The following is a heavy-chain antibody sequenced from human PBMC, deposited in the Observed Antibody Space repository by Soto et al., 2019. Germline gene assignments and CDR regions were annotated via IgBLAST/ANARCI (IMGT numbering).Heavy chain of an antibody. D-gene: IGHD1-1*01. CDR3: ARGRYGDY. V-gene: IGHV1-18*01. CDR1: GYIFTTYG. J-gene: IGHJ4*02. CDR2: ISAHNGNT. Sequence: QGHLVQSGAEVKKPGASVKVSCKVSGYIFTTYGITWVRQAPGQGLGWMGWISAHNGNTNDAKKLQGRVTVTRDTSTSTAYMELRNQRSDYTAVYYFARGRYGDYWGQGALVTVSS.